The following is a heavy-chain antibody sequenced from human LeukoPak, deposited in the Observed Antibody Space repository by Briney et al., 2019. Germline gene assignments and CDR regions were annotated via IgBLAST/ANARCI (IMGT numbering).Heavy chain of an antibody. J-gene: IGHJ3*02. Sequence: GGSLRLSCAASGFTVSSNYMSWVRQAPGRRLEWVSIIYSGGTTYYADSVKGRFTISRDNSKNTLYLQMNSLRAEDTAVYYCAKGYCSSSSCYSYAFDIWGQGTVVTVSS. CDR2: IYSGGTT. CDR1: GFTVSSNY. CDR3: AKGYCSSSSCYSYAFDI. D-gene: IGHD2-2*01. V-gene: IGHV3-53*01.